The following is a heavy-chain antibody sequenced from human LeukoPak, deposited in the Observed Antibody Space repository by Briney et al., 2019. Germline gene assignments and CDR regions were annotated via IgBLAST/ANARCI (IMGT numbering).Heavy chain of an antibody. CDR2: IYHSGST. CDR1: GGSISSGGYY. D-gene: IGHD6-6*01. J-gene: IGHJ5*02. V-gene: IGHV4-30-2*01. Sequence: SETLSLTCTVSGGSISSGGYYWSWIRQPPGKGLEWIGYIYHSGSTYYNPSLKSRVTISVDRSKNQFSLKLSSVTAADTAVYYCARSSIAARGFDPWGQGTLVTVSS. CDR3: ARSSIAARGFDP.